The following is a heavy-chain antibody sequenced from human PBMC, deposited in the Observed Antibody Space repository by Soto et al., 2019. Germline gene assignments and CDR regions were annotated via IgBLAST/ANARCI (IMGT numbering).Heavy chain of an antibody. D-gene: IGHD2-15*01. J-gene: IGHJ4*02. Sequence: GESLKISCAASGFTFSSYGMHWVRQAPGKGLEWVAVISYDGSNKYYADSVKGRFTISRDNSKNTLYLQMNSLRAEDTAVYYCAKDLKSLSSSAFDYWGQGTLVTVSS. CDR3: AKDLKSLSSSAFDY. CDR1: GFTFSSYG. CDR2: ISYDGSNK. V-gene: IGHV3-30*18.